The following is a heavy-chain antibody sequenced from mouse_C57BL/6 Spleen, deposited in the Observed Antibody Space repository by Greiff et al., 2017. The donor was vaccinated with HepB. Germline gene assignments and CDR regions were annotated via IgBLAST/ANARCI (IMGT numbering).Heavy chain of an antibody. V-gene: IGHV14-4*01. J-gene: IGHJ4*01. Sequence: EVQLQQSGAELVRPGASVKLSCTASGFNIKDDYMHWVKQRPEQGLEWIGWIDPENGDTEYASKFQGKATITADTSSNTAYLQLSSLTSEDTAVYYCTEGSSLAAMDYWGQGTSVTVSS. CDR2: IDPENGDT. CDR3: TEGSSLAAMDY. CDR1: GFNIKDDY. D-gene: IGHD1-1*01.